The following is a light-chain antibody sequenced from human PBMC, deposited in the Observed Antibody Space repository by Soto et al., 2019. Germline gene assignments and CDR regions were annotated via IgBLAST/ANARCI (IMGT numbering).Light chain of an antibody. CDR2: EVS. V-gene: IGLV2-14*01. J-gene: IGLJ1*01. CDR1: SSDIGGYNY. Sequence: QSVLTQPASVSGSPGQSITISCAGTSSDIGGYNYVSWYQQHPGKAPKVMIYEVSNRPSGVSNRFSGSKSGNTASLTISGLQAEDEADYYCSSYTSSSTLDVFGSGTKVTV. CDR3: SSYTSSSTLDV.